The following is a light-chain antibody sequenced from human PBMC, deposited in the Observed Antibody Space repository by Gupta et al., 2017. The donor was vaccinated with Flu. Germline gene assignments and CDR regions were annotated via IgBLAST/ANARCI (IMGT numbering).Light chain of an antibody. CDR1: SNDVGFSNF. Sequence: QSALTQPASVSGSPGQSVTISCTGTSNDVGFSNFVSWYHHDPDRAPKVVIFEVTKRPSGVSDRFSGSKSGNTASLTISGLQPEDEGDYYCSSYTSRTTMLFGGGTKLTGL. CDR3: SSYTSRTTML. V-gene: IGLV2-14*01. J-gene: IGLJ2*01. CDR2: EVT.